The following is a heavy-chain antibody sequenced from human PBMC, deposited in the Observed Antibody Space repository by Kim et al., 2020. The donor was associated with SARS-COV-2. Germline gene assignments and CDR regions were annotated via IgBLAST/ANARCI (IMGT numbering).Heavy chain of an antibody. CDR3: ATLDRYYYYYYGMDV. Sequence: GGSLRLSCAASGFTFSSYAMHWVRQAPGKGLEWVAVISYDGSNKYYADSVKGRFTISRDNSKNTLYLQMNSLRAEDTAVYYCATLDRYYYYYYGMDVWG. CDR1: GFTFSSYA. CDR2: ISYDGSNK. V-gene: IGHV3-30*04. J-gene: IGHJ6*02.